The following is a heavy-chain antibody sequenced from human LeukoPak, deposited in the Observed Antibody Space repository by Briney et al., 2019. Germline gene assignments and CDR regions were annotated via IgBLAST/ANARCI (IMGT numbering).Heavy chain of an antibody. V-gene: IGHV3-33*01. D-gene: IGHD6-13*01. CDR2: IWYDGSNK. J-gene: IGHJ6*01. Sequence: GGSLRLSCAASGFTFSSYGMHWVRQAPGKGLERVGVIWYDGSNKYYADSVKGRFTISRDNSKNTLYLQMNSLRAEDTAVYYCARGLAAAAYYYYGMDVWGQGTTVTVSS. CDR3: ARGLAAAAYYYYGMDV. CDR1: GFTFSSYG.